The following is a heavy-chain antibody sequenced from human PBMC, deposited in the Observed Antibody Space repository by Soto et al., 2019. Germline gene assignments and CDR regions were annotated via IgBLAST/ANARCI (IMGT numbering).Heavy chain of an antibody. V-gene: IGHV4-39*01. D-gene: IGHD3-22*01. CDR2: IYHTGNA. Sequence: SETLTLTCSVSGDSISNSRFYWAWIRQPPGEGLEWIGSIYHTGNAYYNPSLKSRVTISVDTSKNQFSLKLTSVTAADAALYYCARDFFDSSDYTTNWFDPWGQGTLVTVS. CDR1: GDSISNSRFY. CDR3: ARDFFDSSDYTTNWFDP. J-gene: IGHJ5*02.